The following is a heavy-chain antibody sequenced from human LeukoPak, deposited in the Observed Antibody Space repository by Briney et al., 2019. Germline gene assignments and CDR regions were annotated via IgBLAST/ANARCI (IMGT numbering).Heavy chain of an antibody. CDR2: MNPDSGNT. Sequence: EASVKVSCKASGYTFTSYDINWVRQATGQGLEWMGWMNPDSGNTGYAQTFQGRVTMTRDTSINTAYMELSSLRSEDTAGYYCAREAVNCSRLGCDHNRLDPWGQGTRVTVSS. J-gene: IGHJ5*02. V-gene: IGHV1-8*01. CDR3: AREAVNCSRLGCDHNRLDP. D-gene: IGHD2-15*01. CDR1: GYTFTSYD.